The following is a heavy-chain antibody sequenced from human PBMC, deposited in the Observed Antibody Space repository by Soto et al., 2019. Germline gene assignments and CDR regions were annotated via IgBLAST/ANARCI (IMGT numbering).Heavy chain of an antibody. CDR3: ARDYYGSGSYYNNWFDP. J-gene: IGHJ5*02. Sequence: QVQLQESGPGLVKPSGTLSLTCAVSSGSISSSNWWSWVRQPPGKGLEWIGEIYHSGSTSYNPSLKSRVTISVDKSKNQFSLKLSSVTAADTAVYYCARDYYGSGSYYNNWFDPWGQGTLVTVSS. CDR1: SGSISSSNW. CDR2: IYHSGST. V-gene: IGHV4-4*02. D-gene: IGHD3-10*01.